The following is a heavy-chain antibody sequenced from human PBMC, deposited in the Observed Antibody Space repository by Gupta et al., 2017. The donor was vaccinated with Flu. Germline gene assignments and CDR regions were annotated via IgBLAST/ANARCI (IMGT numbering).Heavy chain of an antibody. Sequence: EVPLVESGGGLVKPGGSLSLSCAVSGFKFSRYWMDWVRQAPGKGLEWVANIATDGSVKNYAASVKGRFTISRDNAEDSLYLKMHSLRADDTALYYCAKNRGWQQFDYWGQGALVTVSS. CDR3: AKNRGWQQFDY. D-gene: IGHD7-27*01. V-gene: IGHV3-7*01. J-gene: IGHJ4*02. CDR2: IATDGSVK. CDR1: GFKFSRYW.